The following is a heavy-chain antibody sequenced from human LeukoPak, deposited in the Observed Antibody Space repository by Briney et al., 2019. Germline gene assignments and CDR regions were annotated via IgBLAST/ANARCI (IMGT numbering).Heavy chain of an antibody. Sequence: SETLSLTCTVSGGSISSSSYYWGWIRQPPGKGLEWIGSIYYSGSTYYNPSLKSRVTISVDTSKNQFSLKLSSVTAADTAVYYCARHPANYGILTGYFFGHRWFDPWGQGTLVTVSS. CDR3: ARHPANYGILTGYFFGHRWFDP. CDR1: GGSISSSSYY. D-gene: IGHD3-9*01. CDR2: IYYSGST. V-gene: IGHV4-39*01. J-gene: IGHJ5*02.